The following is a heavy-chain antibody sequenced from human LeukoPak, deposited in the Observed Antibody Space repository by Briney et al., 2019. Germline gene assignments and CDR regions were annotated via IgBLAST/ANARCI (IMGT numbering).Heavy chain of an antibody. CDR2: ISSSGSTI. CDR3: ARYYRYCSGGSCYSDY. D-gene: IGHD2-15*01. J-gene: IGHJ4*02. CDR1: GFTFSDYY. V-gene: IGHV3-11*01. Sequence: GGSLRLSCAASGFTFSDYYMSWIRQAPGKGLEWVSYISSSGSTIYYADSVKGRLTISRDNAKNSLYLQMNSLRAEDTAVYYCARYYRYCSGGSCYSDYWGQGTLVTVSS.